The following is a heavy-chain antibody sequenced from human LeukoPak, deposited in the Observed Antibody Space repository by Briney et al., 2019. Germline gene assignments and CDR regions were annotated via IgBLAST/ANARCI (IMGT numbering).Heavy chain of an antibody. Sequence: ASVKVSCKASGGTFSSYAISWVRQAPGQGPEWMGGIIPIFGTANYAQKFQGRVTITADESTSTAYMELSSLRSEDTAVYYCARIIDSSGYYSDYFDYWGQGTLVTVSS. V-gene: IGHV1-69*13. CDR3: ARIIDSSGYYSDYFDY. CDR1: GGTFSSYA. J-gene: IGHJ4*02. CDR2: IIPIFGTA. D-gene: IGHD3-22*01.